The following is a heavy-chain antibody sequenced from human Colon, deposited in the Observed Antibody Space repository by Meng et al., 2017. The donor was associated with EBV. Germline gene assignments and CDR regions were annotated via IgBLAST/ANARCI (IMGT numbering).Heavy chain of an antibody. CDR2: TYYRSKWYN. CDR3: ARVAVGISSFDY. Sequence: VQLQQPGPGRGKPSQSLSLTFACSGDSGSCNSAAWNWIRQSPSRGLEWLGRTYYRSKWYNDYAVSVKSRITINPDTSKNQFSLQLNSVTPEDTAVYYCARVAVGISSFDYWGQGTLVTVSS. D-gene: IGHD1-26*01. V-gene: IGHV6-1*01. J-gene: IGHJ4*02. CDR1: GDSGSCNSAA.